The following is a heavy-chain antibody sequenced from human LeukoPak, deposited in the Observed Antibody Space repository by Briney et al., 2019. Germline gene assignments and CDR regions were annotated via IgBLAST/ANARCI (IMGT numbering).Heavy chain of an antibody. Sequence: PSETLSLTCTVSGGSISSSSYYWGWIRQPPGKGLEWIGSIYYSGSTYYNPSLKSRVTISVDTSKNQFSLKLSSVTAADTAVYYCARLGNVEMATICHYWGQGTLVTVSS. CDR2: IYYSGST. D-gene: IGHD5-24*01. V-gene: IGHV4-39*01. J-gene: IGHJ4*02. CDR3: ARLGNVEMATICHY. CDR1: GGSISSSSYY.